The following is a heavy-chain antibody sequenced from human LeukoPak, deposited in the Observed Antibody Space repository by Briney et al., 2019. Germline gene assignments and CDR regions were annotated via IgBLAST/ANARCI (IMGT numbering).Heavy chain of an antibody. J-gene: IGHJ4*02. CDR1: GFTFSSYW. D-gene: IGHD3-3*01. Sequence: GGSLRLSCAASGFTFSSYWMHWVRQAPRKRLVWVSRINSDGSSTSYADSVKGRFTISRDNAKNTLYLQMNSLRAEDTAVYYCARSMSDFWSGYYDLGFDYCGQGTLVTVSS. V-gene: IGHV3-74*01. CDR3: ARSMSDFWSGYYDLGFDY. CDR2: INSDGSST.